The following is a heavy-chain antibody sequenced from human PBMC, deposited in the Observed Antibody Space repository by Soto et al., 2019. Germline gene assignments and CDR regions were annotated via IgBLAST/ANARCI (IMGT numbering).Heavy chain of an antibody. V-gene: IGHV4-31*03. Sequence: QVQLQESGPGLVKPSQTLSLTCTVSGGSISSGGYYWSWIRQHPGKGLEWIGYIYYGGSTYYNPSLKSRVTISVDTSKNQFSLKLSSVTAADTAVYYCARDRADSSGYYPLDYWGQGTLVTVSS. D-gene: IGHD3-22*01. CDR1: GGSISSGGYY. CDR3: ARDRADSSGYYPLDY. CDR2: IYYGGST. J-gene: IGHJ4*02.